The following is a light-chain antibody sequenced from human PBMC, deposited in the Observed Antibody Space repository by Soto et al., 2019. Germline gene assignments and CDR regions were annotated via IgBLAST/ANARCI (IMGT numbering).Light chain of an antibody. V-gene: IGLV2-8*01. CDR3: CSYADSNNV. J-gene: IGLJ1*01. CDR2: EVS. CDR1: SSDVGGYNY. Sequence: QSALTQPPSASGSPGQSVTISCTGTSSDVGGYNYVSWYQQHPGKAPKLMIYEVSKRPSGVPDRFSGSKSGNTASLTVSGLQAEDEADYYCCSYADSNNVFGTGTKVPS.